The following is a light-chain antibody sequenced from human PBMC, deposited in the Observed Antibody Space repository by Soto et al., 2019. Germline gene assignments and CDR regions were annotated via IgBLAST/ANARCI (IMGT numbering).Light chain of an antibody. CDR2: DAS. J-gene: IGKJ1*01. Sequence: ETVLTQSPGTLSLSPGERGTLSCRASQSVSSYLVWYQQKPGQAPSLLIYDASYRATGIPDRFSGSGSGTDFTLTISRLEPEDFAVYYCQQYGNLPRTFGQGTKVEIK. CDR3: QQYGNLPRT. V-gene: IGKV3-20*01. CDR1: QSVSSY.